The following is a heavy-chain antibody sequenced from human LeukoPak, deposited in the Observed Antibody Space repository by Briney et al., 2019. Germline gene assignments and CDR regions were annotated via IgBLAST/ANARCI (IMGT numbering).Heavy chain of an antibody. CDR1: GGSFSGYY. V-gene: IGHV4-34*01. J-gene: IGHJ4*02. D-gene: IGHD5-18*01. Sequence: SETLSLTCAVYGGSFSGYYWSWIRQPPGKGLEWIGEINHSGSTNYNPSLKSRVTISVDTSKNQFSLKLSSVTAADTAVYYCARGFDERIQLWLDYWGQGTLVTVSS. CDR3: ARGFDERIQLWLDY. CDR2: INHSGST.